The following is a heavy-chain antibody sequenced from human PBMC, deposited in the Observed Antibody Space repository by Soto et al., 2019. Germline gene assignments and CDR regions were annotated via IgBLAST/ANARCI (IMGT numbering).Heavy chain of an antibody. D-gene: IGHD1-7*01. V-gene: IGHV3-23*01. J-gene: IGHJ4*02. Sequence: PXGSLRLSCAASGFTFSSYAMSWVRQAPGKGLEWVSAISGSGGSTYYADSVKGRFTISRDNSKNTLYLQMNSLRAEDTAVYYCAKDLNNWNYGNFDYWGQGTLVTVSS. CDR1: GFTFSSYA. CDR2: ISGSGGST. CDR3: AKDLNNWNYGNFDY.